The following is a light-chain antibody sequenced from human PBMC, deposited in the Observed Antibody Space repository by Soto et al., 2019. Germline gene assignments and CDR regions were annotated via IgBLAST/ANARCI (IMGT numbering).Light chain of an antibody. CDR3: SSYAGSNNYVL. Sequence: QSALTQPPSASGSPGQSVTISCTGTSSDVGGYNYVSWYQQHPGKAPKLMIYEVSKRPSGVPDRFSGSKSGNTASLTVSGLQAEDEADYSGSSYAGSNNYVLFGGGTKLTVL. J-gene: IGLJ2*01. CDR1: SSDVGGYNY. CDR2: EVS. V-gene: IGLV2-8*01.